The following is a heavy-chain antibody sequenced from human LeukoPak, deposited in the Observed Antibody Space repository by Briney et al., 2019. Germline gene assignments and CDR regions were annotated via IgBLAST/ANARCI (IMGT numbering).Heavy chain of an antibody. Sequence: SETLSLTCTVSGGSISSGGYYWCWIRQHPGKGLEWIGYIYYSGSTYYNPSLKSRVTISVDTSKNQFSLKLSSVTAADTAVYYCARGEGDYDILTGYYVDYWGQGTLVTVSS. V-gene: IGHV4-31*03. D-gene: IGHD3-9*01. CDR2: IYYSGST. CDR3: ARGEGDYDILTGYYVDY. J-gene: IGHJ4*02. CDR1: GGSISSGGYY.